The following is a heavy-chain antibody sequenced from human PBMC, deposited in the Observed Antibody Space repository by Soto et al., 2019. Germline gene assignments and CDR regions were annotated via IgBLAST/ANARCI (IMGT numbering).Heavy chain of an antibody. Sequence: QVQLVQSGAEVKKPGASVKVSCKASGYTFTSYDINWVRQATGQGLEWMGWMNPNSGNTDYAQKFQGRVTMTRNTSISTAYMELSSLRSEYTAVDYCARERSAAGAGWFDPWGQGTLVTVSS. CDR1: GYTFTSYD. D-gene: IGHD6-13*01. V-gene: IGHV1-8*01. CDR2: MNPNSGNT. J-gene: IGHJ5*02. CDR3: ARERSAAGAGWFDP.